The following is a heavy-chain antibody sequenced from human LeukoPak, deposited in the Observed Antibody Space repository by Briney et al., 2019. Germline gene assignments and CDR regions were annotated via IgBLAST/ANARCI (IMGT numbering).Heavy chain of an antibody. CDR1: GFTFSSYA. CDR3: VKEGGSSWYYFDY. J-gene: IGHJ4*02. CDR2: ISGSGADT. Sequence: PGGSLRLSCGASGFTFSSYAMSWVRQAPGKGLEWVSVISGSGADTYYADSVKGRFTISRDNSKNTLYLQVNSLRAEDTAVYYCVKEGGSSWYYFDYWGQGTLVTVSS. V-gene: IGHV3-23*01. D-gene: IGHD6-13*01.